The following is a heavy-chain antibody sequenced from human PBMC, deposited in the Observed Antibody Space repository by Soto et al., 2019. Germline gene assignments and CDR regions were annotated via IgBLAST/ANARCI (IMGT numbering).Heavy chain of an antibody. D-gene: IGHD3-10*01. CDR2: IYYSGST. V-gene: IGHV4-31*03. CDR3: ARGHSTMVRGVIIIIWFDP. Sequence: SETLSLTCTVSGGSISSGGYYWSWIRQHPGKGLEWIGYIYYSGSTYYNPSLKSRVTISVDTSKNQFSLKLSSVTAADTAVYYCARGHSTMVRGVIIIIWFDPWGQGTLVTVSS. CDR1: GGSISSGGYY. J-gene: IGHJ5*02.